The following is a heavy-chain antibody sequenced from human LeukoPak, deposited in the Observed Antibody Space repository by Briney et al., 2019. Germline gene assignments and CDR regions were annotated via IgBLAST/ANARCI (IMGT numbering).Heavy chain of an antibody. Sequence: SETLSLTCAVYGGSFSGYYCSWIRQPPRKGLEWIGEINHSGSTNYNPSLTSRVTISVDTSKNQFSLKLSSVTAADTAVYYCARVAIAVAADDAFDIWGQGTMVTVSS. J-gene: IGHJ3*02. CDR3: ARVAIAVAADDAFDI. V-gene: IGHV4-34*01. D-gene: IGHD6-19*01. CDR2: INHSGST. CDR1: GGSFSGYY.